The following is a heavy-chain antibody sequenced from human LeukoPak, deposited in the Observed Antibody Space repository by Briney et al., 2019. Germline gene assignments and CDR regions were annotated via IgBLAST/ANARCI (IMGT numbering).Heavy chain of an antibody. CDR2: ISGSGGST. D-gene: IGHD6-19*01. Sequence: GGSLRLSCAASGFTFSSYAMTWVRQAPGKGLEWVSTISGSGGSTYYADSVKGRFTISRDNSKNTLYLQMNSLRAEDTAVYYCAKAWYSGGGSADYWGQGTLVTVSS. J-gene: IGHJ4*02. V-gene: IGHV3-23*01. CDR3: AKAWYSGGGSADY. CDR1: GFTFSSYA.